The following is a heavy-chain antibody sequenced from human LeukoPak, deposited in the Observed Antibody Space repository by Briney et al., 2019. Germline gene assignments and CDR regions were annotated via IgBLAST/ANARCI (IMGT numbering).Heavy chain of an antibody. CDR1: GYTFTGYY. V-gene: IGHV1-2*02. D-gene: IGHD3-10*01. Sequence: ASVKVSCKAAGYTFTGYYMHWVRQAPGQGLEWMGWINPNSGGTNYAQKFQGRVTMTRDTSISTAYMELSRLRSDDTAVYYCARERSYYGSGSYPDYWGQGTLVTVSS. J-gene: IGHJ4*02. CDR3: ARERSYYGSGSYPDY. CDR2: INPNSGGT.